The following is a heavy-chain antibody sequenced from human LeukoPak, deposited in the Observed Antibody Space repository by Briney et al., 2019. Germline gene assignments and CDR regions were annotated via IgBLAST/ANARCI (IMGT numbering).Heavy chain of an antibody. CDR3: AKDSAYSSSYSDY. D-gene: IGHD6-13*01. J-gene: IGHJ4*02. CDR1: GFTFSSCG. V-gene: IGHV3-33*06. Sequence: PGRSLRLSCEASGFTFSSCGMHWVRQGPSKGLEWVAVIWNDGSNKYYADSVKGRFTISRDNSKNTLYLQMNSLRAEDTAVYYCAKDSAYSSSYSDYWGQGTLVTVTS. CDR2: IWNDGSNK.